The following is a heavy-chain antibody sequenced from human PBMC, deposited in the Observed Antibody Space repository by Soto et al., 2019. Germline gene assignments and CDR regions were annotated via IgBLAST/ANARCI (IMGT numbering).Heavy chain of an antibody. J-gene: IGHJ6*02. Sequence: QVQLQLSGLVLVKPSQTLSLTCTVSGDSIIGEYYHWTWIRQSPGKGLEWIGYVHHSGSILYNPSLQSRLTISVDTSKNQFSLHLSSVTAADTAVYFCARDDDGHDSLDVWGQGTTVTVSS. V-gene: IGHV4-30-4*08. CDR1: GDSIIGEYYH. D-gene: IGHD1-1*01. CDR2: VHHSGSI. CDR3: ARDDDGHDSLDV.